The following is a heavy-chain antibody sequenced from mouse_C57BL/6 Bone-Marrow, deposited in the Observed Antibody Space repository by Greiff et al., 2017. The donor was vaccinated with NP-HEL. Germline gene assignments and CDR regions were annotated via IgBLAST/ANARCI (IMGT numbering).Heavy chain of an antibody. V-gene: IGHV5-4*01. Sequence: EVQGVESGGGLVKPGGSLKLSCAASGFTFSSYAMSWVRQTPEKRLEWVATISDGGSYTYYPDNVKGRFTISRDNAKNNLYLQMSHLKSEDTAMYYCARGVLWSFAYWGQGTLVTVSA. D-gene: IGHD1-1*02. CDR1: GFTFSSYA. CDR2: ISDGGSYT. CDR3: ARGVLWSFAY. J-gene: IGHJ3*01.